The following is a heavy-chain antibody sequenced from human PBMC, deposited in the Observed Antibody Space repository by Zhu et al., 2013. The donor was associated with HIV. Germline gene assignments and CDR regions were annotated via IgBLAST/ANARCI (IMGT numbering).Heavy chain of an antibody. D-gene: IGHD3-3*01. V-gene: IGHV3-23*01. CDR3: AKESLRFLEWLSNYFDY. J-gene: IGHJ4*02. CDR1: GFTFSSYA. Sequence: VQLLESGGGLVQPGGSLRLSCAASGFTFSSYAMSWVRQAPGKGLEWVSAISGSGGSTYYADSVKGRFTISRDNSKNTLYLQMNSLRAEDTAVYYCAKESLRFLEWLSNYFDYWGQGTLVTVSS. CDR2: ISGSGGST.